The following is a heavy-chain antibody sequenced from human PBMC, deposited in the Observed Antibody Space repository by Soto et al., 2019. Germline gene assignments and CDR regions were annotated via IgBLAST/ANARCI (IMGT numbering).Heavy chain of an antibody. CDR1: GYTFTIYD. CDR3: AREGILTGFDY. CDR2: MNPNSGNT. D-gene: IGHD3-9*01. J-gene: IGHJ4*02. Sequence: GASVKVSCKSSGYTFTIYDINCVRQATGQGLEWMGWMNPNSGNTGYAQKFQGRVTMTRNTSISTAYMELSSLRSEDTAVYYCAREGILTGFDYWGQGTLVTVSS. V-gene: IGHV1-8*01.